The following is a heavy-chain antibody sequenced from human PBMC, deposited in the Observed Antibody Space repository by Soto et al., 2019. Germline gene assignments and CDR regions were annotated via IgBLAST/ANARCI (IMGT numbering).Heavy chain of an antibody. CDR1: GFTFSDYG. CDR2: ISFDDGKDK. CDR3: AKGTYGGSAPYDYGMDV. J-gene: IGHJ6*02. V-gene: IGHV3-30*18. D-gene: IGHD3-16*01. Sequence: QVQLVESGGGVVQPGRSLRLSCAASGFTFSDYGIHWVRQAPGKGLEWVTFISFDDGKDKFYSAPVRDRFTISRDNSKNTLSLQMNSLRSDDTAIYYCAKGTYGGSAPYDYGMDVWGQGTTVTVSS.